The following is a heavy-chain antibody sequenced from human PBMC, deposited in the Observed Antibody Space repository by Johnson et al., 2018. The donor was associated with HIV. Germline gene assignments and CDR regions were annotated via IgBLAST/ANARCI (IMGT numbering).Heavy chain of an antibody. D-gene: IGHD6-19*01. J-gene: IGHJ3*02. V-gene: IGHV3-7*05. Sequence: VQLVESGGGLVQPGRSLRLSCAASGFTFDDYAMHWVRQAPGKGLEWVANIKQDGSARHYLDSLKGRFTISRDNAEHLLFLQMNRLRAEDTAVYYCARDGYSSGWQVERANAFDIWCRGTMVTVSS. CDR3: ARDGYSSGWQVERANAFDI. CDR2: IKQDGSAR. CDR1: GFTFDDYA.